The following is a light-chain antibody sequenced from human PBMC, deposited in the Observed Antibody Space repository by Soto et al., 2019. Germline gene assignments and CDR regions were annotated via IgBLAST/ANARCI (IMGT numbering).Light chain of an antibody. CDR3: SSYAGSNNQV. Sequence: QSALPQPPSASGSPGQSVTISCTGTSSDVGGYNYVSWYQQHPGRAPKLMIYEVSKRPSGVSDRFSGSKSGNTASLTVSGLQTEDEADYYCSSYAGSNNQVFGTGTKVTVL. CDR2: EVS. CDR1: SSDVGGYNY. V-gene: IGLV2-8*01. J-gene: IGLJ1*01.